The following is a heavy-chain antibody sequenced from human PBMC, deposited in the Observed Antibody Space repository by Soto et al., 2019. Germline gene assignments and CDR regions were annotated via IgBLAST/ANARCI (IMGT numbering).Heavy chain of an antibody. CDR2: IYHSGTT. Sequence: QLQLQESGSGLVKPSQTLSLTCAVSGASISSGGHSWNWIRQPPGKGLEYIGYIYHSGTTYYNPSLKSRVTISLDRSKNQCSLKLTTVTAADTAVYYCARGTEIDYYYSGMDVWGQGTTVTVSS. J-gene: IGHJ6*02. CDR3: ARGTEIDYYYSGMDV. V-gene: IGHV4-30-2*01. CDR1: GASISSGGHS.